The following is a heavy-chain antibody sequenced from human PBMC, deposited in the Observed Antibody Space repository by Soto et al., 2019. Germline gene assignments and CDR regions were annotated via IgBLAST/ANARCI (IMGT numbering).Heavy chain of an antibody. Sequence: SETLSLTCTVSGGSISSYYWSWIRQPPGKGLEWIGYIYYSGSTNYNPSLKSQVTISVDTSKNQFSLKLSSVTAADTAVYYCARTPTVVNPEVTWFDPWGQGTLVTVSS. V-gene: IGHV4-59*01. D-gene: IGHD4-17*01. J-gene: IGHJ5*02. CDR2: IYYSGST. CDR1: GGSISSYY. CDR3: ARTPTVVNPEVTWFDP.